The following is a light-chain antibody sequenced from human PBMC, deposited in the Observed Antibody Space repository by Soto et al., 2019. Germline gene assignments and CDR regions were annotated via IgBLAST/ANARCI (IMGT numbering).Light chain of an antibody. J-gene: IGKJ5*01. V-gene: IGKV1-5*03. CDR2: KAS. CDR3: QQYNSYSRD. Sequence: DIQMTQSPSTLSASVGDRVTITCRASQSISSWLAWYQQKPGKAPKLLIYKASSLESGVPSRFSGSGSGTEVTLTISSLQPDDFATYYCQQYNSYSRDFGQGTRLEIK. CDR1: QSISSW.